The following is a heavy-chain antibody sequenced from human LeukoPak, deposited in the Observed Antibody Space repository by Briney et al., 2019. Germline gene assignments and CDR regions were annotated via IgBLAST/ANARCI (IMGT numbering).Heavy chain of an antibody. D-gene: IGHD3-22*01. CDR2: IIPIFGTA. Sequence: SVKVSCKASGGTFSSYAISWVRQAPGQGLEWMGGIIPIFGTANYAQKFQGRVTITTDESTSTAYMELSSLRSEDTAVYYCARAPTNYYDSKYYYMDVWGKGTTVTVSS. CDR1: GGTFSSYA. V-gene: IGHV1-69*05. J-gene: IGHJ6*03. CDR3: ARAPTNYYDSKYYYMDV.